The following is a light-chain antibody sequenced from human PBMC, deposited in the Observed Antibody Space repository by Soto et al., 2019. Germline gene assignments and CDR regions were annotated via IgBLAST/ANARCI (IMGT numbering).Light chain of an antibody. CDR1: QSVRDN. J-gene: IGKJ4*01. CDR2: RAS. Sequence: EILLTQSPGALAVSPGEVATLSCRASQSVRDNLAWYQQKPGQAPRLLIYRASIRATGVPARFSGSGSGTEFTLTISSLQAEDVAVYYCQQYYTTPLTFGGGTKVDIK. V-gene: IGKV3-15*01. CDR3: QQYYTTPLT.